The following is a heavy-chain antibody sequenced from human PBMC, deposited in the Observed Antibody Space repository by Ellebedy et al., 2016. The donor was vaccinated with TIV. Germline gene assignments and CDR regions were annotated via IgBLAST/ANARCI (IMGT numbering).Heavy chain of an antibody. CDR3: ARHSTVEHYFDY. CDR1: GGSISSSSYY. D-gene: IGHD4-23*01. V-gene: IGHV4-39*01. J-gene: IGHJ4*02. CDR2: IYYSGST. Sequence: MPSETLSLTCTVSGGSISSSSYYWGWIRQPPGKGLEWIGSIYYSGSTYYNPSLKSRVTISVDTSKNQFSLKLSSVTAADTAVYYCARHSTVEHYFDYWGQGTLVTVSS.